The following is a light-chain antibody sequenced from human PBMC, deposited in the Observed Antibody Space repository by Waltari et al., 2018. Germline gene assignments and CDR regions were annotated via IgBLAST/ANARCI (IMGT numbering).Light chain of an antibody. J-gene: IGKJ1*01. CDR1: QSVSRF. V-gene: IGKV3-20*01. CDR3: QKYDRLPAT. Sequence: EIVLTPSPGTLSLSPGERGTLSCRASQSVSRFLAWSQHKPGQAPRLLIYGASTRATGIPDRFSGSGSGTDFSLTISRLEPEDFAVYYCQKYDRLPATFGQGTKVEIK. CDR2: GAS.